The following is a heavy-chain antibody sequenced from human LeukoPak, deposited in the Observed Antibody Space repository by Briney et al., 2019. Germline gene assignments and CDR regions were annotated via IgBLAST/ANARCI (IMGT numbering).Heavy chain of an antibody. Sequence: GGSLRLSCAASGFTFSSYAMSWVRQAPGKGLEWVSGISGSGGSTYYADSVKGRFTISRDNSKNTVFLQMNSLRAEDTAVYYCVRGQQLVIDYWGQGTLVTVSS. D-gene: IGHD6-6*01. J-gene: IGHJ4*02. CDR1: GFTFSSYA. CDR2: ISGSGGST. CDR3: VRGQQLVIDY. V-gene: IGHV3-23*01.